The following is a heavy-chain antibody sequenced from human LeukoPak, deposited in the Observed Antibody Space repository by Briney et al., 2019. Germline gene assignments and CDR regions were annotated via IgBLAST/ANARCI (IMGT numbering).Heavy chain of an antibody. CDR2: ISGSGGST. J-gene: IGHJ6*04. D-gene: IGHD6-13*01. V-gene: IGHV3-23*01. CDR3: AKEPIVAVNGPV. Sequence: GGSLRLSCAASGFTFSSYGMSWVRQAPGKGLEWVSAISGSGGSTYYADSVKGRFTISRDNSKNTLFLQMSSLRAEDTAVYYCAKEPIVAVNGPVWGIGTTVTISS. CDR1: GFTFSSYG.